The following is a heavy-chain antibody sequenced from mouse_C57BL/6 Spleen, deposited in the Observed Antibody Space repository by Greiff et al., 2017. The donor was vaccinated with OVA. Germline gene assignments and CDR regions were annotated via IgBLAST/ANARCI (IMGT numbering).Heavy chain of an antibody. V-gene: IGHV1-55*01. CDR1: GYTFTSYW. J-gene: IGHJ3*01. CDR2: IYPGSGST. Sequence: QVQLQQPGAELVKPGASVKMSCKASGYTFTSYWITWVKQRPGQGLEWIGDIYPGSGSTNYNEKFKSKATLTVDTSSSTAYMQLSSLTSEDSAVYDGARSGDDYGSPFAYWGQGTLVTVSA. D-gene: IGHD2-4*01. CDR3: ARSGDDYGSPFAY.